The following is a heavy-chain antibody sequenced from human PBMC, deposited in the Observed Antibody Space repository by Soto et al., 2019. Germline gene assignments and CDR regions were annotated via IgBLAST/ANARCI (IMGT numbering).Heavy chain of an antibody. CDR3: AKGRGYTGSYHYGMDV. CDR2: ISYDGSNK. J-gene: IGHJ6*02. D-gene: IGHD2-8*02. CDR1: GFTFSSYG. V-gene: IGHV3-30*18. Sequence: PGWSLRLSCAASGFTFSSYGMHWVRQAPGKGLEWVAVISYDGSNKYYADSVKGRFTISRDNSKNTLYLQMNSLRAEDTAVYYCAKGRGYTGSYHYGMDVWCDGTTVTV.